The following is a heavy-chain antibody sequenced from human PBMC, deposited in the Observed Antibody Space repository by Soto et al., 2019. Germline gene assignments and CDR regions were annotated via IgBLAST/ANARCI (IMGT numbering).Heavy chain of an antibody. J-gene: IGHJ4*02. CDR1: GFTFSNAW. V-gene: IGHV3-15*01. D-gene: IGHD3-22*01. CDR2: IKSKTDGDTT. CDR3: TTDSSGYYGPRFDY. Sequence: GGSLRLSCAASGFTFSNAWMSWVRQAPGKGLEWVGRIKSKTDGDTTDYAEPVKSRFTISSEDSKNTQLLQMSSLKTDVTAVYYGTTDSSGYYGPRFDYWGQGTLVTVSS.